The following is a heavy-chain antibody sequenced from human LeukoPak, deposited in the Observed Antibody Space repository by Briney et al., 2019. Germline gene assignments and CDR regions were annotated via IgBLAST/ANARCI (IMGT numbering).Heavy chain of an antibody. CDR3: ARLMVRGVYFDY. CDR1: GGTFSSYA. CDR2: IIPIFGTA. Sequence: SVKVSCKASGGTFSSYAISWVRQAPGQGLEWMGGIIPIFGTANYAQKFQGRVTIAADKSTSTAYMELRSLRSDDTAVYYCARLMVRGVYFDYWGQGTLVTVSS. V-gene: IGHV1-69*06. D-gene: IGHD3-10*01. J-gene: IGHJ4*02.